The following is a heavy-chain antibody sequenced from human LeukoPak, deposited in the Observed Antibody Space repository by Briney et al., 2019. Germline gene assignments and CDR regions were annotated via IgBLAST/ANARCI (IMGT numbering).Heavy chain of an antibody. D-gene: IGHD3-9*01. J-gene: IGHJ6*03. CDR3: ARAISGLRYFDWFYYYMDV. Sequence: GASVKVSCKASGATFSSYAISWVRQAPGQGLEWMGGIIPIFVTANYAQKFQGRVTITADESKSTAYMELSSLRSEDTAVYYCARAISGLRYFDWFYYYMDVWGKGTTVTVSS. CDR2: IIPIFVTA. CDR1: GATFSSYA. V-gene: IGHV1-69*13.